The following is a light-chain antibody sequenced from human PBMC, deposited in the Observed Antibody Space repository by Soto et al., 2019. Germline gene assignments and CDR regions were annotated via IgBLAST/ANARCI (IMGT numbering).Light chain of an antibody. CDR2: GAS. Sequence: EIVLTQSPATLSLSPGERATLSCSASQSVSSYLAWYQQKPGQAPRLLIYGASTRATGIPARFSGSGSGTEFTLTISSLQSEDFAEYHCQQYNNWPQTFGQGTKVDI. CDR3: QQYNNWPQT. J-gene: IGKJ1*01. V-gene: IGKV3-15*01. CDR1: QSVSSY.